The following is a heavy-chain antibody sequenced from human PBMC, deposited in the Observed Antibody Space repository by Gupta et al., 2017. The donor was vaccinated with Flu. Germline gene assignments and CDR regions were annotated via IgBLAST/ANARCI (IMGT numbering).Heavy chain of an antibody. Sequence: QVQLVQSGAEVKKPGASVKVSCKTSGYTFSSFALSWVRQAPGQGLEWMGWISVYTGNRDYAQNLRDRLTMTTDTSTNTAYMELRSLTSDDTAVYYCARVQQYYYGSGSLNYWGQGTLVTVSS. D-gene: IGHD3-10*01. V-gene: IGHV1-18*01. CDR1: GYTFSSFA. CDR2: ISVYTGNR. CDR3: ARVQQYYYGSGSLNY. J-gene: IGHJ4*02.